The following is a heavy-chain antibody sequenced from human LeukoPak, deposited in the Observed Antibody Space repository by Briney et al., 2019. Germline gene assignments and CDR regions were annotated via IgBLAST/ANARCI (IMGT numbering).Heavy chain of an antibody. D-gene: IGHD3-10*01. J-gene: IGHJ1*01. CDR3: ASHTTMAVRGQFQH. CDR2: IYYTGTT. V-gene: IGHV4-39*01. CDR1: GGSTSSSSYY. Sequence: PSETLSPTCSVSGGSTSSSSYYWDWIRQPPGKGLEWIGTIYYTGTTSYNPSLRSRVTISVDTSKNQFSLQLSSVTAADTAVYYCASHTTMAVRGQFQHWGQGTLVTVSS.